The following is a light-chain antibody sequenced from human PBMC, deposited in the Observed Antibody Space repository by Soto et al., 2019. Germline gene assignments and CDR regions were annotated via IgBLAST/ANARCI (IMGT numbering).Light chain of an antibody. CDR3: CLYAVTFFV. V-gene: IGLV2-11*01. CDR2: DVS. J-gene: IGLJ1*01. CDR1: SSDVGTYDF. Sequence: ALTQPRSVSGSPGQSVTISCTGTSSDVGTYDFVSWYQQHPGKAPRLMIFDVSERPSGVPDRFSGSKSGNTASLTISGLQAEDEADYYCCLYAVTFFVFGTGTKVTVL.